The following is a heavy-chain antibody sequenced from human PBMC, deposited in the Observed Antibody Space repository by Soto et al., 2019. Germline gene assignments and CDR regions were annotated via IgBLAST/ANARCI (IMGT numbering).Heavy chain of an antibody. CDR2: IYDSGVT. Sequence: PSETLSLTCAVSGYSISSGSYWGWIRQPPGKGLEWIVSIYDSGVTYYNPSLKSRVTTSVDTSENQFSLNLNSMTAADAAVYYCAMRASGEPPYYFDSWGQGTLVTV. CDR1: GYSISSGSY. CDR3: AMRASGEPPYYFDS. V-gene: IGHV4-38-2*01. J-gene: IGHJ4*02. D-gene: IGHD7-27*01.